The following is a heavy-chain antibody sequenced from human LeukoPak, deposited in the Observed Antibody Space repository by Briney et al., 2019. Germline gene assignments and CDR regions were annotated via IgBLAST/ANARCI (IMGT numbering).Heavy chain of an antibody. J-gene: IGHJ4*02. CDR1: GYTLTELS. D-gene: IGHD5-24*01. CDR3: ATSPSYEMATSAVY. CDR2: FDPEDGET. V-gene: IGHV1-24*01. Sequence: ASVKVSCKVSGYTLTELSMHWVRQAPGKGLEWMGGFDPEDGETIYAQKFQGRVTMTEDTSTDTAYIELSSLRSEDTAVYYCATSPSYEMATSAVYWGQGTLVTVSS.